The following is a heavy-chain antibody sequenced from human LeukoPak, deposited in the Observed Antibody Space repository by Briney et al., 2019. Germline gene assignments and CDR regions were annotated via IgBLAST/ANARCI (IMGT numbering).Heavy chain of an antibody. J-gene: IGHJ3*02. Sequence: SVKVSFKASGGTFSSYAISWVRQAPGQGLEWMGRIIPILGIANYAQKFQGRVTITADKSTSTAYMELSSLRSEDTAVYYCARAMGYSSGWSGAFDIWGQGTMVTVSS. CDR1: GGTFSSYA. CDR2: IIPILGIA. CDR3: ARAMGYSSGWSGAFDI. V-gene: IGHV1-69*04. D-gene: IGHD6-19*01.